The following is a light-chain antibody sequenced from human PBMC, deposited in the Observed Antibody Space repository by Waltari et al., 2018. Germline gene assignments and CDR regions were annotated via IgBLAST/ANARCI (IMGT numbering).Light chain of an antibody. CDR1: SSNIGSNY. J-gene: IGLJ2*01. CDR3: AAWDDTLSGVV. Sequence: QSVLTQPPSGSGTPGQRVTISCSGSSSNIGSNYVYWYQQLPGTAPRLLIYRNNQRPSGVPDRFSGSKSGTSASQAISGLRSDDEADYYCAAWDDTLSGVVFGGGTKLTVL. CDR2: RNN. V-gene: IGLV1-47*01.